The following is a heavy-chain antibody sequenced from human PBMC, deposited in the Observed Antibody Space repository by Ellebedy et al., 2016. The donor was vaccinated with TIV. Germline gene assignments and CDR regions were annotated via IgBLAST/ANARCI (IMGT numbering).Heavy chain of an antibody. V-gene: IGHV4-59*01. J-gene: IGHJ5*02. CDR3: AREYSYQYHGWFDP. D-gene: IGHD5-18*01. CDR1: GGSLSTYY. CDR2: IYYSGRT. Sequence: MPSETLSLTCSVSGGSLSTYYWSWIRQPPGKGLEWIGYIYYSGRTEYNPSLKSRVTMSVDTSKNQFSLRLSSVTAADTAVYYCAREYSYQYHGWFDPWGQGTLVTVSS.